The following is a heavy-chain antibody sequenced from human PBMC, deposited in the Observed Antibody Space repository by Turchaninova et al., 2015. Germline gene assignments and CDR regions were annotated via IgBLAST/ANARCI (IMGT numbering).Heavy chain of an antibody. CDR1: GFPLNKEE. CDR2: SSTSGSIC. D-gene: IGHD2-15*01. CDR3: ASTYCTGGTCYSRPFDS. V-gene: IGHV3-48*03. J-gene: IGHJ4*02. Sequence: VQLVESGGGWVQPGGSLGLPWVASGFPLNKEEIKWARPAPGKGLEWIAHSSTSGSICYYADSLRGRFSISRDNAKKSVYLQMNNLIAEDTAVYYCASTYCTGGTCYSRPFDSWGQGTLVTVSS.